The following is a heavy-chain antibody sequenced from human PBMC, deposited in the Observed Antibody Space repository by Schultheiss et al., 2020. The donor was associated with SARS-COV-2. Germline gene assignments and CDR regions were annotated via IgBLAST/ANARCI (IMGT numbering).Heavy chain of an antibody. CDR2: IYYSGST. CDR3: ARVGELVEIFN. J-gene: IGHJ4*02. CDR1: GGSISSSSYY. D-gene: IGHD5-24*01. Sequence: SETLSLTCTVSGGSISSSSYYWGWIRQPPGKGLEWIGSIYYSGSTNYNPSLKSRVTISVDTSKNQFSLKLSSVTAADTAVYYCARVGELVEIFNWGQGTLVTVSS. V-gene: IGHV4-39*07.